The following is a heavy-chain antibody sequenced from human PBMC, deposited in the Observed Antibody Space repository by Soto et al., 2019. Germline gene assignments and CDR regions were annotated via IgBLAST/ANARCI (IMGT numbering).Heavy chain of an antibody. CDR1: GYTFTRSG. J-gene: IGHJ4*03. CDR3: ACEGVSRDYRYVLDF. V-gene: IGHV1-18*01. CDR2: ISTYNGDT. Sequence: GASVKVSCKASGYTFTRSGISWGRQAPGQGLEWMGWISTYNGDTNYAQTFQGRVTMTTDTSTSTVHMEVRSLRSDDTAVYYCACEGVSRDYRYVLDFCGQRTPVTVSS. D-gene: IGHD2-8*02.